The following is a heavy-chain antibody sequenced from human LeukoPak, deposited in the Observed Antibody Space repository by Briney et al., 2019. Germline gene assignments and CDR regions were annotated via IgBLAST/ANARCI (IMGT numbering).Heavy chain of an antibody. Sequence: ASVKVSCKASGYTFTSYDINWVRQTTGQGLEWMGWISAYKGNTNYAQKLQGRVTMTTDTSTSTAYMELRSLRSDDTAVYYCARRGGAQDWFDPWGQGTLVTVSS. V-gene: IGHV1-18*01. CDR2: ISAYKGNT. CDR1: GYTFTSYD. J-gene: IGHJ5*02. CDR3: ARRGGAQDWFDP. D-gene: IGHD1-26*01.